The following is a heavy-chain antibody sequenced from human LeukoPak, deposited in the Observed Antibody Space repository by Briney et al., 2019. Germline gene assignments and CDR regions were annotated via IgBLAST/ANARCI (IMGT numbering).Heavy chain of an antibody. CDR3: ARGLGSCSGGSCYFDY. Sequence: ASVTVSCTASGYTFSSYAMNWVRQAPGQGLEWMGWINTNTGNPTYAQGFTGRFLFSLDTSVSTAYLQISGLRSDDTAVYYCARGLGSCSGGSCYFDYWGQGTLVTVSS. V-gene: IGHV7-4-1*02. J-gene: IGHJ4*02. CDR2: INTNTGNP. CDR1: GYTFSSYA. D-gene: IGHD2-15*01.